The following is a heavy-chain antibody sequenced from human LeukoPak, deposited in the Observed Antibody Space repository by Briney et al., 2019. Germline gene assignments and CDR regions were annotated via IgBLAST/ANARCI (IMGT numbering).Heavy chain of an antibody. CDR3: ARDLGYSSSWYPGDYYYGMDV. D-gene: IGHD6-13*01. Sequence: GASVKVSCKASGYTFTSYVISWVRQAPGQGLEWMGWISAYNGNTNYAQKLQGRVTMTTDTSTSTAYMELRSLRSDDTAVYYCARDLGYSSSWYPGDYYYGMDVWGQGTTVTVSS. V-gene: IGHV1-18*01. CDR1: GYTFTSYV. CDR2: ISAYNGNT. J-gene: IGHJ6*02.